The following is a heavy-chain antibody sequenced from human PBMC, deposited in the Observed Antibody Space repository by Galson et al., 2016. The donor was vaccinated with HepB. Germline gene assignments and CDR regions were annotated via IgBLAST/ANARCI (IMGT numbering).Heavy chain of an antibody. D-gene: IGHD5-18*01. V-gene: IGHV3-30-3*01. CDR1: GFTFTSYG. CDR3: ARDRYGQYYNYYYGMDV. Sequence: SLRLSCAASGFTFTSYGMHWVRQAPGKGLEWLAVISYDRNKKEYADSVKGRFTISRDNFDNPVDLQINSLRPDDTAVYFCARDRYGQYYNYYYGMDVWGQGTTVTVSS. J-gene: IGHJ6*02. CDR2: ISYDRNKK.